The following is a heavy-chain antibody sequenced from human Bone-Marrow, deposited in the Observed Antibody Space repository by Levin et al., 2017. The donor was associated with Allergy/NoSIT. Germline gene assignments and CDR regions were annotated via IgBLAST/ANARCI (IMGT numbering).Heavy chain of an antibody. CDR2: ISPDGSGK. CDR3: AKNSRETRDGSF. D-gene: IGHD1-26*01. V-gene: IGHV3-7*01. Sequence: PGGSLRLSCAASGFTFTKYWMSWIRQAPGTGLQWVANISPDGSGKYYVDSMEGRFTISRDNAKNSLFLQLNSMRAVDSAVYYCAKNSRETRDGSFWGQGTLVTVSS. J-gene: IGHJ4*02. CDR1: GFTFTKYW.